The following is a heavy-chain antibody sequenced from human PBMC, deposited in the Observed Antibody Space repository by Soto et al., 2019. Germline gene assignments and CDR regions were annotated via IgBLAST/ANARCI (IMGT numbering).Heavy chain of an antibody. V-gene: IGHV3-23*01. D-gene: IGHD3-3*01. CDR2: ISGSGGST. J-gene: IGHJ4*02. CDR1: GFTFSSYA. Sequence: EVQLLESGGGLVQPGGSLRLSCAASGFTFSSYAMNWVRQAPGKGLEWVSGISGSGGSTYYADSVKGRFTISRDNSKNTLYLQMNSLRAEDTAVYYCAKMSTEGLLWSWEGVFDYWGQGTLVTVSS. CDR3: AKMSTEGLLWSWEGVFDY.